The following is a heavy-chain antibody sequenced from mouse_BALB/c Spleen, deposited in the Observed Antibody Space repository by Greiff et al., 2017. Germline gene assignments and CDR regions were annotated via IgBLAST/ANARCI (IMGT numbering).Heavy chain of an antibody. Sequence: VHLVESGAELARPGASVKMSCKASGYTFTSYTMHWVKQRPGQGLEWVGYINPSSGYTNYNQKFKDKATLTADKSSSTAYMQLSSLTSEDSAVYYCARYLPFSMDYWGQGTSVTVSS. V-gene: IGHV1-4*01. D-gene: IGHD6-1*01. J-gene: IGHJ4*01. CDR1: GYTFTSYT. CDR3: ARYLPFSMDY. CDR2: INPSSGYT.